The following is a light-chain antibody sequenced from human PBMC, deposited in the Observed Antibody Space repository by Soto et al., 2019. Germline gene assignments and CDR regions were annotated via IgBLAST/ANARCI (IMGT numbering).Light chain of an antibody. CDR1: QSVSSN. J-gene: IGKJ5*01. V-gene: IGKV3-15*01. CDR2: DAS. Sequence: EIVLTQSPATLSLSPRAGATLSCRASQSVSSNLAWYQQQPRQAPRLLIYDASTRATVIPARFSGSGSGTEFTLTISSLQSEDFAVYYCQQYNDWPPITFCQGTRLEIK. CDR3: QQYNDWPPIT.